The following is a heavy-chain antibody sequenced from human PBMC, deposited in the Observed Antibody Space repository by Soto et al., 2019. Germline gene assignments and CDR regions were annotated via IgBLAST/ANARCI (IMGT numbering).Heavy chain of an antibody. CDR2: IDPSGGSA. Sequence: QVQLVQSGAEVKKPGASVKVSCKASGYTFSTYYMHWVRQAPGQGLEWMGIIDPSGGSASYAQRFQGRATMTRDTSTSTVYMELSSLRSEDTAVYYCARGVYAPPDYWGQGTLITVSS. CDR3: ARGVYAPPDY. CDR1: GYTFSTYY. V-gene: IGHV1-46*03. D-gene: IGHD2-2*01. J-gene: IGHJ4*02.